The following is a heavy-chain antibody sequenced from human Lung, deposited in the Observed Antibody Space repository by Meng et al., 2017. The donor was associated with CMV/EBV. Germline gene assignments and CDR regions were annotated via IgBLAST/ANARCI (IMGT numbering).Heavy chain of an antibody. Sequence: GESLKISCAASGFTFDTHGMHWVRQAPGKGLEWVSFIRHDGSTTFYGDSVKGRFTISRDNSKNTLYLQMNSLRAGETAVYYCAKDQLLFGGPNAYFDDWGQGTLVTVSS. CDR2: IRHDGSTT. V-gene: IGHV3-30*02. D-gene: IGHD3-16*01. CDR3: AKDQLLFGGPNAYFDD. CDR1: GFTFDTHG. J-gene: IGHJ4*02.